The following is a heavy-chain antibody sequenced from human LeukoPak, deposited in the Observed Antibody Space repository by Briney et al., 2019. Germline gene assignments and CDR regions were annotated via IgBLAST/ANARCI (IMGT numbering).Heavy chain of an antibody. D-gene: IGHD1-26*01. Sequence: GRSLRLSCAASGFTFSSYGMHWVRQAPGKGLEWVAVISYDGSNKYYADSVKGRFTISRDNSKNTLYLQMNSLRAEDTAVYYCARGTYGLRIDNWFDPWGQGTLVTVSS. CDR3: ARGTYGLRIDNWFDP. CDR2: ISYDGSNK. J-gene: IGHJ5*02. V-gene: IGHV3-30*03. CDR1: GFTFSSYG.